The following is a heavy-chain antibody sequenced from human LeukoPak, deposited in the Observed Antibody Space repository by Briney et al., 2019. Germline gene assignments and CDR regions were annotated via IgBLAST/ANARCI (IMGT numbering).Heavy chain of an antibody. J-gene: IGHJ4*02. CDR1: GGSISSYY. CDR3: ARSREPAAPDY. D-gene: IGHD1-26*01. V-gene: IGHV4-59*01. CDR2: IYYSEST. Sequence: PSETLSLTCTVSGGSISSYYWSWIRQPPGKGLEWIGYIYYSESTNYNPSLKSRVTISVDTSKNQFSLKLSSVTAADTAVYYCARSREPAAPDYWGQGTLVTVSS.